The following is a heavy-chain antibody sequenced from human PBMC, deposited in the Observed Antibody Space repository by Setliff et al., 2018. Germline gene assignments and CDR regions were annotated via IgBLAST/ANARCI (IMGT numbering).Heavy chain of an antibody. D-gene: IGHD3-22*01. Sequence: GGSLRLSCAASGFTFSSYEMNWVRQAPGKGLEWVAYIANRGNTVYYADSVKGRFTVSRDNANSSLYLQVDSLRAEDTAVYYCARNYYDSGDHLPFYYYYMDAWGKGTTVTVSS. CDR2: IANRGNTV. CDR1: GFTFSSYE. CDR3: ARNYYDSGDHLPFYYYYMDA. J-gene: IGHJ6*03. V-gene: IGHV3-48*03.